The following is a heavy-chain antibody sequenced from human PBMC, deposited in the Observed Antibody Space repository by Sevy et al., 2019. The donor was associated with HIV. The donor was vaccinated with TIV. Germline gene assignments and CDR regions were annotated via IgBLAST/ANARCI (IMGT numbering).Heavy chain of an antibody. D-gene: IGHD3-9*01. Sequence: SETLSLACTVSGYSISSAYSWGWIRQPPGKGLEWIANIYHDGSTYYNPSLNSRVTISIDTSKNQFSLKLSSVTAADTAVYYCSSFGRLIIINDDTFEIWGQGTMVTVSS. CDR1: GYSISSAYS. J-gene: IGHJ3*02. V-gene: IGHV4-38-2*02. CDR2: IYHDGST. CDR3: SSFGRLIIINDDTFEI.